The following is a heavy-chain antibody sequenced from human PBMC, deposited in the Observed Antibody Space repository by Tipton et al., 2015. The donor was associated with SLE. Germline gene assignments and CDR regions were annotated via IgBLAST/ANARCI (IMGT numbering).Heavy chain of an antibody. CDR2: TRYDGSNK. CDR3: AKDPASSIVVVPAAISLPDY. V-gene: IGHV3-30*02. CDR1: GFTFSSYG. D-gene: IGHD2-2*01. J-gene: IGHJ4*02. Sequence: GSLRLSCAASGFTFSSYGMHWVRQAPGKGLEWVAFTRYDGSNKYYADSVKGRFTISRDNSKNMLYLQMNSLRAEDTAMYYCAKDPASSIVVVPAAISLPDYWGQGTLVTVSS.